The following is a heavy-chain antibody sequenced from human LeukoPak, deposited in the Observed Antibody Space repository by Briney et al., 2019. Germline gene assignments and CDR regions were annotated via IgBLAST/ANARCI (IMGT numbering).Heavy chain of an antibody. D-gene: IGHD6-19*01. J-gene: IGHJ4*02. CDR1: EFTFSSYG. Sequence: GGSLRLSCVASEFTFSSYGMHWVRQAPGKGLQWVAFIRYDGSSQYYTNSVKGRFTISRDNSKNTLYLQMNSLRAEDTAVYYCARILDSAWGELGYWGQGTLVTVSS. CDR2: IRYDGSSQ. CDR3: ARILDSAWGELGY. V-gene: IGHV3-30*02.